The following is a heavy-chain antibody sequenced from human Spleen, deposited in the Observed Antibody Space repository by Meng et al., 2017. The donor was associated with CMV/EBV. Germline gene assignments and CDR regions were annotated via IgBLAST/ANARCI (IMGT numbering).Heavy chain of an antibody. D-gene: IGHD1-14*01. CDR2: IYYSGST. CDR3: ARLRTSRYYYDAMDV. Sequence: GSISSGGYYWTWIRQHPGKGLEWIGYIYYSGSTHYNPSLKSRVIMSVDTSKNQFSLKLNSVTAADTAVYYCARLRTSRYYYDAMDVWGQGTMVTVSS. J-gene: IGHJ6*02. V-gene: IGHV4-31*02. CDR1: GSISSGGYY.